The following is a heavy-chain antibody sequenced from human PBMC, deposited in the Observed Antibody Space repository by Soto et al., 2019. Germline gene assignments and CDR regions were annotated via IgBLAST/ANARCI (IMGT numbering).Heavy chain of an antibody. D-gene: IGHD3-10*01. J-gene: IGHJ6*02. CDR2: IYTSGST. V-gene: IGHV4-4*07. CDR1: GGSISSYY. Sequence: SETLSLTCTVSGGSISSYYWSWIRQPAGKGLEWIGRIYTSGSTNYNPSLKSRVTMSVDTSKNQSSLKLSSVTAADTAVYYCARDRGSGTAYYYYGMDVWGQGTTVTVSS. CDR3: ARDRGSGTAYYYYGMDV.